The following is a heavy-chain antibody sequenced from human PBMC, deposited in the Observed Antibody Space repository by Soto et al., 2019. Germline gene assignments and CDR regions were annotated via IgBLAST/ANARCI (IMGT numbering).Heavy chain of an antibody. CDR1: GGSISSGGYS. CDR3: APRTMAVVPED. V-gene: IGHV4-30-2*02. Sequence: PSETLSLTCAVSGGSISSGGYSWSWIRQPPGKGLEWIGYIYHSGSTYYNPSLKSRVTISVDRSKNQFSLKLSSMTAADTAVYFCAPRTMAVVPEDWGQGTMVTVSS. D-gene: IGHD3-22*01. J-gene: IGHJ4*02. CDR2: IYHSGST.